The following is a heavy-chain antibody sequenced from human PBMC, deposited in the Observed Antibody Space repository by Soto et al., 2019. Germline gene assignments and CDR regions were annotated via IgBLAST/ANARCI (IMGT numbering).Heavy chain of an antibody. CDR3: ARDMAGNPFFDDYFDF. V-gene: IGHV4-31*03. CDR2: IDYSGAT. Sequence: SETPSLTCTVSGDSIRSGSAYWSWVRHHPGKGLEWIGFIDYSGATHYNPSLKSRVTMSVDTSKNQFSLKVRSVTAADTAIYYCARDMAGNPFFDDYFDFWGQGTRVTVSS. D-gene: IGHD6-19*01. CDR1: GDSIRSGSAY. J-gene: IGHJ4*02.